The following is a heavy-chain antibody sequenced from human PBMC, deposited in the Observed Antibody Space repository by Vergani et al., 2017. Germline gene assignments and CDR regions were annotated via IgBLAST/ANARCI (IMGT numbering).Heavy chain of an antibody. V-gene: IGHV3-20*04. CDR2: INWNGGST. Sequence: EVQLVESGGGVVRPGGSLRLSCAASGFTFDDYGMSWVRQAPGKGLEWVSGINWNGGSTGYADSVKGRFTISRDNAKNSLYLQMNSLRAEDTAVYYCAKSAPYGYGDWYFDLWGRGTLVTVSS. CDR3: AKSAPYGYGDWYFDL. D-gene: IGHD5-18*01. CDR1: GFTFDDYG. J-gene: IGHJ2*01.